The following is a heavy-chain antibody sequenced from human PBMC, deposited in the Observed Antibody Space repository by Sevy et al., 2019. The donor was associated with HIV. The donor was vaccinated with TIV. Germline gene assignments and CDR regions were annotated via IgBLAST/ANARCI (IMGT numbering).Heavy chain of an antibody. V-gene: IGHV3-30-3*01. J-gene: IGHJ4*02. CDR2: ISYDGSNK. CDR1: GFTFSSYA. Sequence: GGSVRLSCAASGFTFSSYAMHWVRQAPGKGLEWVAVISYDGSNKFYADSVKGRFTISRDSSKNTLYLQMNSLRTDDTAMYYCARDPSIAAAGTFDYWGQGTLVTVSS. CDR3: ARDPSIAAAGTFDY. D-gene: IGHD6-13*01.